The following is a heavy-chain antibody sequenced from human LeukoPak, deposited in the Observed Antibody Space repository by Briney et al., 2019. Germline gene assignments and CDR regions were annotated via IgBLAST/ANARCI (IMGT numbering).Heavy chain of an antibody. V-gene: IGHV2-70*11. Sequence: SGPTLVNPTQTLTLTCTFSGFSLSTSGMCVSWIRQPPGKALEWLARIDWDDDKYYSTSLKTRLTISKDTSKNQVVLTMTNMDPVDTATYYCARSPYGDYRLYYFDYWGQGTLVTVSS. J-gene: IGHJ4*02. CDR3: ARSPYGDYRLYYFDY. D-gene: IGHD4-17*01. CDR2: IDWDDDK. CDR1: GFSLSTSGMC.